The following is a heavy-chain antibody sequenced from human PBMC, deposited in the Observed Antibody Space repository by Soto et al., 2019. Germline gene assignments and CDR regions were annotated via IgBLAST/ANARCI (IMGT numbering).Heavy chain of an antibody. Sequence: SQTLSLTCAISGDSVSSNSAAWNWIRQSPSRGLEWLGRTYYRSKWYNDYAVSVKSRITINPDTSKNQFSLQLNSVTPEDTAVYYCAREGAGWLRPTGRVDYMDVWGKGTTVTVSS. J-gene: IGHJ6*03. CDR1: GDSVSSNSAA. D-gene: IGHD5-12*01. CDR2: TYYRSKWYN. V-gene: IGHV6-1*01. CDR3: AREGAGWLRPTGRVDYMDV.